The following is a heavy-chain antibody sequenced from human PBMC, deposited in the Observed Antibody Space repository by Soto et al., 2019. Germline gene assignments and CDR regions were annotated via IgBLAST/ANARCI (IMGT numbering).Heavy chain of an antibody. V-gene: IGHV4-39*01. CDR3: ARHFHYDSSGYYYYYYGMDV. CDR2: IYYSGST. D-gene: IGHD3-22*01. Sequence: SETLSLTCTVSGRSISSSSYYWGWIRQPPGNGLEWIGSIYYSGSTYYNLSLKSRVNISVDTSKNQFSLKLSFVTAADTAVYYCARHFHYDSSGYYYYYYGMDVWGQGTTVS. J-gene: IGHJ6*02. CDR1: GRSISSSSYY.